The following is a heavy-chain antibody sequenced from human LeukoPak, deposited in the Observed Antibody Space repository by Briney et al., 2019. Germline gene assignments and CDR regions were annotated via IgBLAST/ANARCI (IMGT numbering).Heavy chain of an antibody. CDR3: ASRVLFKAWDRIT. Sequence: GGSLRLSCAASGFTVSSNYMSWVRQAPGKGLEWVPVIYSGGSTHYADSVKGRFTISRHNSKNTLYLQMNSLRAEDTAVYYCASRVLFKAWDRITWGQGTLVTVSS. CDR1: GFTVSSNY. V-gene: IGHV3-53*04. CDR2: IYSGGST. J-gene: IGHJ4*02. D-gene: IGHD1-26*01.